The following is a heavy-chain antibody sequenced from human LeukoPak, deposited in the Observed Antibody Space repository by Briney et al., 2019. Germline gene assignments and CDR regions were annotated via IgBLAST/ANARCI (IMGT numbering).Heavy chain of an antibody. J-gene: IGHJ3*02. V-gene: IGHV4-59*08. Sequence: SETLSLTCTVSNDSISSYHWTWLRQPPRRGLEWIGDINYSATTAYNPSLKSRVTISVDTSKDQFSLRLSSVTAADTAVYYCARHLSAGKPAFDIWGRGTMVTVSS. CDR2: INYSATT. D-gene: IGHD2/OR15-2a*01. CDR3: ARHLSAGKPAFDI. CDR1: NDSISSYH.